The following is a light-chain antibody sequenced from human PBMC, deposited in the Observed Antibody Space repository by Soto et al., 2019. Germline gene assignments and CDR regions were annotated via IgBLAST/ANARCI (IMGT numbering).Light chain of an antibody. Sequence: EIVLTQSPGTLSLSPGERATLSCRASQSVSRHLAWYQQKPGQAPRLLIYDASNRATGIPARFSGSGSGTHFTLTLSGLEAEDFAVYYCQQRSNWVFGQGTRLEIK. CDR2: DAS. V-gene: IGKV3-11*01. CDR3: QQRSNWV. J-gene: IGKJ5*01. CDR1: QSVSRH.